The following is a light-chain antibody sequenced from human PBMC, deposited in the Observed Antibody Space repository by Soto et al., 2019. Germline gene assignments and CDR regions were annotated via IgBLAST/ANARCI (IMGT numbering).Light chain of an antibody. V-gene: IGKV3-20*01. Sequence: EIVLTQSPATLSLSPGERATLSCRTSQTVSSSYLAWYQQKPGQAPRLLIYGASSRATGIPGRFSGSGSGTDFTLTISRLETEDFAVYDCQQYGSSPQTVGQGTQGEIK. J-gene: IGKJ1*01. CDR3: QQYGSSPQT. CDR2: GAS. CDR1: QTVSSSY.